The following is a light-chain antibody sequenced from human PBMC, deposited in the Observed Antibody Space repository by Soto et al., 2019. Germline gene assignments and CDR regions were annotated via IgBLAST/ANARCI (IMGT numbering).Light chain of an antibody. CDR1: QSVNSN. V-gene: IGKV3-15*01. CDR3: QQFGHWPRT. Sequence: EIVMTQSPVTLSVSPGGRATLSCRASQSVNSNLAWYQQKPGQAPRLLIYDASTRATAIPARFSGSGSGTQFTLTISSLQSEDFAVYYCQQFGHWPRTFGQGATVE. J-gene: IGKJ1*01. CDR2: DAS.